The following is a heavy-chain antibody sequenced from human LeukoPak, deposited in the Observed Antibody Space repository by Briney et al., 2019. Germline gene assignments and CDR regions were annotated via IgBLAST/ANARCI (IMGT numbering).Heavy chain of an antibody. Sequence: QPGGSLRLSCAASGFTVSHYYMSWVRQAPGKGLEWVSLIYTGGSAYYSDSVKGRFTISRDNSKNTLYLQMNSLRAEDTAVYYCARGYGDYWGQATLVTVSS. CDR1: GFTVSHYY. D-gene: IGHD1-1*01. V-gene: IGHV3-66*02. CDR3: ARGYGDY. CDR2: IYTGGSA. J-gene: IGHJ4*02.